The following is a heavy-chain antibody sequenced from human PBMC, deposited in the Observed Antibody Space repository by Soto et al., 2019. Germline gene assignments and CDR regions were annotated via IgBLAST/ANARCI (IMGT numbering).Heavy chain of an antibody. J-gene: IGHJ6*02. V-gene: IGHV3-30*03. CDR2: ISYDGSNK. D-gene: IGHD2-21*01. CDR3: ARGEWGGDCSWGAYDYGMDV. Sequence: QVPLVESGGAVVQPGRSLRLSCAASGFTFSNYGMHWVRQAPGKGLEWVALISYDGSNKYYADSVKGRFTISRDNSENTLYLQMNVLRAEDTSVYYCARGEWGGDCSWGAYDYGMDVWGQGTTVTVSS. CDR1: GFTFSNYG.